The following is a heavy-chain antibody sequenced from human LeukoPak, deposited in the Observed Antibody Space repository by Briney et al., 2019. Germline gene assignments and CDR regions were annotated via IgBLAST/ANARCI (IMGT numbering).Heavy chain of an antibody. CDR2: IYYSGST. Sequence: PSETLSLTCTVSGGSISTYYWSWIRQPPGKGLEWFGNIYYSGSTNYNPSLKSRVTISVDTSKNQVSLKLNSVTAADTAVYYCARPSSGSYSYAFDIWGQGTMVTVSS. D-gene: IGHD3-10*01. CDR3: ARPSSGSYSYAFDI. J-gene: IGHJ3*02. CDR1: GGSISTYY. V-gene: IGHV4-59*08.